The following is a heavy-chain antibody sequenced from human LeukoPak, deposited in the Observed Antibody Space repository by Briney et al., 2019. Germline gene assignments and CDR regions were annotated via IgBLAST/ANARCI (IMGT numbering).Heavy chain of an antibody. CDR1: GGSFSGYY. J-gene: IGHJ6*02. D-gene: IGHD5-18*01. V-gene: IGHV4-34*01. CDR2: INHSGST. CDR3: ARARGYSYGYYYYGMDV. Sequence: SETLSLTCAVYGGSFSGYYWSWIRQPPGKGLEWIGEINHSGSTNYNPSLKSRVTISVDTSKNQFSLKLSSVTAADTAVYYCARARGYSYGYYYYGMDVWGQGTTVTVSS.